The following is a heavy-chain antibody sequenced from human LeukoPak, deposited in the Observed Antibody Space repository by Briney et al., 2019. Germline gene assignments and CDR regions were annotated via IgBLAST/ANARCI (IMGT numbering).Heavy chain of an antibody. J-gene: IGHJ4*02. CDR1: GGTFSSYA. V-gene: IGHV1-69*13. Sequence: GASVKVSCKASGGTFSSYAISWVRQAPGQGLEWMGGIIPIFGTANYAQKFQGRVTITADESTSTAYMELSSLRSEDTAVYYCARVQGGYGIYYFDYWGQGTLVTVSS. CDR3: ARVQGGYGIYYFDY. CDR2: IIPIFGTA. D-gene: IGHD1-1*01.